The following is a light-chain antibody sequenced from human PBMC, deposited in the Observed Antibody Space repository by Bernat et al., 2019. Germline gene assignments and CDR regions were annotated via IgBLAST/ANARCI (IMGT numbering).Light chain of an antibody. CDR3: QQYDNLPFS. CDR1: QDFSNY. V-gene: IGKV1-33*01. CDR2: DSS. J-gene: IGKJ4*01. Sequence: DIQMTQSPSSLSASVVDRVTITCRASQDFSNYLNWYHQKPGKAPKLLIYDSSYLETGVPSRFSGSASRTFFTFTITSLQPEDIGTYYCQQYDNLPFSFGGGTNVEIK.